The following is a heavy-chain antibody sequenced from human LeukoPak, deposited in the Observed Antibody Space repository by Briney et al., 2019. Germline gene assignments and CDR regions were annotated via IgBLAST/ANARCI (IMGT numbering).Heavy chain of an antibody. CDR2: IGVAGDT. D-gene: IGHD1-1*01. J-gene: IGHJ6*02. CDR1: GFTVSNSD. Sequence: GGSLRLSCAASGFTVSNSDIHWVRQSTGGGLEWVSTIGVAGDTYYSASVKGRFTISRDNARNSLFLQMFSLKAEDTAVYYCARGPTHLYYGMDVWGPETTVTVSS. V-gene: IGHV3-13*01. CDR3: ARGPTHLYYGMDV.